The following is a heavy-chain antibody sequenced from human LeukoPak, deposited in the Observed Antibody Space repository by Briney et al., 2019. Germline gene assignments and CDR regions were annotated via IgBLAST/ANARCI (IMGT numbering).Heavy chain of an antibody. CDR1: GFTFSSYS. D-gene: IGHD4-23*01. V-gene: IGHV3-21*06. Sequence: GGSLRLSCAASGFTFSSYSMTWVRQAPGKGLEWVSSISGNSRYIYYADSMRGRFTISRDNAKNSLYLQMNSLKPEDTAVYYCARDYGGSSPFDYWGQGTLVTVSS. J-gene: IGHJ4*02. CDR3: ARDYGGSSPFDY. CDR2: ISGNSRYI.